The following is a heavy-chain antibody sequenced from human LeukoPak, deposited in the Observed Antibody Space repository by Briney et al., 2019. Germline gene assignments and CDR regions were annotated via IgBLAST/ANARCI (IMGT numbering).Heavy chain of an antibody. CDR3: ARGGRYCSSITCLPSKRYYYYGMDV. J-gene: IGHJ6*02. CDR2: INHSGST. CDR1: GGSFGAYY. Sequence: PSETPPLTCAVYGGSFGAYYWSWIRQPPGKGLEWIGEINHSGSTNYNPSLKSRVTISVDTSKNQFSLKLSSVTAADTAVYYCARGGRYCSSITCLPSKRYYYYGMDVWGQGTTITVSS. V-gene: IGHV4-34*01. D-gene: IGHD2-2*01.